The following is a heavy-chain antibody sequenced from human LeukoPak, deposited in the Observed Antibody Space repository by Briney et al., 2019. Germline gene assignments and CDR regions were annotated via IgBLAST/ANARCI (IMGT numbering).Heavy chain of an antibody. J-gene: IGHJ4*02. CDR2: ISWNSGSI. Sequence: GRSLRLSCAASGFTFDDYAMHWVRQAPGKGLEWVSGISWNSGSIGYADSVKGRFTISRDNAKNSLYLQMNSLGAEDTALYYCAKEAMVRGIRLFDYWGQGTLVTVSS. D-gene: IGHD3-10*01. CDR1: GFTFDDYA. V-gene: IGHV3-9*01. CDR3: AKEAMVRGIRLFDY.